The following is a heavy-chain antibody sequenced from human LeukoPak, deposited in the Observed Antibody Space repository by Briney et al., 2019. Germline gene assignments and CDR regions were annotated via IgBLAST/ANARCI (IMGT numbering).Heavy chain of an antibody. D-gene: IGHD6-25*01. J-gene: IGHJ5*02. Sequence: WASVKVSCKASGYTFTGYYMHWVRQAPGQGLEWMGWINPNSGGTNYAQKFQGRVTMTRDTSISTAYMELSRLRSDDTAVYYCARDSSAGDNWFDPWGQGTLVTVSS. CDR1: GYTFTGYY. V-gene: IGHV1-2*02. CDR2: INPNSGGT. CDR3: ARDSSAGDNWFDP.